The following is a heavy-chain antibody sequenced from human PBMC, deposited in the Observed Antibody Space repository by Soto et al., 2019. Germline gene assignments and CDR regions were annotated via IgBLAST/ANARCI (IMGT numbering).Heavy chain of an antibody. J-gene: IGHJ3*02. CDR2: INPSGGST. CDR1: GYTFTSYY. Sequence: ASVKVSCKASGYTFTSYYMHWVRQAPGQGLEWMGIINPSGGSTSYAQKFQGRVTMTRDTSTSTVYMELSSLRSEDTAVYYCARGTYYYDSSGYLEVDIWGQGTMVTVSS. CDR3: ARGTYYYDSSGYLEVDI. V-gene: IGHV1-46*01. D-gene: IGHD3-22*01.